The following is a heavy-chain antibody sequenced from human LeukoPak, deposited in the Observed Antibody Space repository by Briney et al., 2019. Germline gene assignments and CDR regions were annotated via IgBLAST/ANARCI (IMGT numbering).Heavy chain of an antibody. J-gene: IGHJ2*01. V-gene: IGHV3-7*01. CDR1: GFTFSSSA. CDR2: IKQDGSEK. D-gene: IGHD1-26*01. Sequence: GGSLRLSCAGSGFTFSSSAMNWVRQAPGKGLEWVANIKQDGSEKYYVDSVKGRFTISRDNAKNSLYLQMNSLRAEDTAVYYCARHTEWELLSHWYFDLWGRGTLVTVSS. CDR3: ARHTEWELLSHWYFDL.